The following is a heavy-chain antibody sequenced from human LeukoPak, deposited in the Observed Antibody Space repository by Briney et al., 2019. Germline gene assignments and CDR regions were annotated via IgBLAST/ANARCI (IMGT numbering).Heavy chain of an antibody. V-gene: IGHV3-7*01. Sequence: PGGSLRLSCAASAFTFSRYWMSWVRQAPGKGLECVANIEGDGSAKNYVDSVKGRFTISRHNAENSLYLQMDSLRVEDTAIYYCARDPGWGAYDIWGQGAMVTVSS. CDR1: AFTFSRYW. D-gene: IGHD7-27*01. CDR3: ARDPGWGAYDI. CDR2: IEGDGSAK. J-gene: IGHJ3*02.